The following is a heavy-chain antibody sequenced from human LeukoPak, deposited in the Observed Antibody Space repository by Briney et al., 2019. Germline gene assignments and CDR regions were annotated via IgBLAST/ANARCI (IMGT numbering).Heavy chain of an antibody. CDR2: INHSGST. J-gene: IGHJ4*02. CDR1: GGSSSGYY. D-gene: IGHD2-2*01. CDR3: ARLIVVFDY. V-gene: IGHV4-34*01. Sequence: SETLSLTCAVYGGSSSGYYWSWIRQPPGKGLEWIGEINHSGSTNYNPSLKSRVTISVDTSKNQFSLKLSSVTAADTAVYYCARLIVVFDYWGQGTLVTVSS.